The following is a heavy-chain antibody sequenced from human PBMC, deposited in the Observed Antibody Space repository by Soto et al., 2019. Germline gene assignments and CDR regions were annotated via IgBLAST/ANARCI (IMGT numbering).Heavy chain of an antibody. CDR1: GDSVSSNSAA. J-gene: IGHJ6*02. CDR2: TYYRSKWYN. D-gene: IGHD1-26*01. Sequence: PSQTLSLTCAISGDSVSSNSAAWNWIRQSPSRGLEWLGRTYYRSKWYNDYAVSVKSRITINPDTSKNQFSLQLNSVTPEDTAVYYCARDSGSSLDPHYYYGMDVWGQGTTVTVS. CDR3: ARDSGSSLDPHYYYGMDV. V-gene: IGHV6-1*01.